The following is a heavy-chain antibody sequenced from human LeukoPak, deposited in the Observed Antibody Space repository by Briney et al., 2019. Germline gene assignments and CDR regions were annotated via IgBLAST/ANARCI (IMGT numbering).Heavy chain of an antibody. V-gene: IGHV4-30-4*01. CDR3: ARGAYYDYVWGSYALNY. Sequence: MSSETLSLTCTVSGGSISSGDYYWSWIRQLPGKGLEWIGYIYYSGSTYYNPSLKSRVTISVDTSKNQFSLKLSSVTAADTAVYYCARGAYYDYVWGSYALNYWGQGTLVTVSS. J-gene: IGHJ4*02. CDR2: IYYSGST. D-gene: IGHD3-16*01. CDR1: GGSISSGDYY.